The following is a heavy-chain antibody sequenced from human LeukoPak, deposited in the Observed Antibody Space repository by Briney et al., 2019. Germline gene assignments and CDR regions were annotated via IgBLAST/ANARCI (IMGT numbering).Heavy chain of an antibody. CDR1: GGTFSSYA. D-gene: IGHD2-15*01. V-gene: IGHV1-69*05. Sequence: SVKVSCKASGGTFSSYAISWVRQAPGQGLEWMGGIIPIFGTANYAQKLQGRVTMTTDTSTSTAYMELRSLRSDDTAVYYCARDGFVVVVAATRRRRYYYGMDVWGQGTTVTVSS. J-gene: IGHJ6*02. CDR2: IIPIFGTA. CDR3: ARDGFVVVVAATRRRRYYYGMDV.